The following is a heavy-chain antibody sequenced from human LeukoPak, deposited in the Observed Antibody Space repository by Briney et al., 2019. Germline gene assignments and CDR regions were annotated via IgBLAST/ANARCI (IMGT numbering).Heavy chain of an antibody. CDR3: ANIARAGDSSLAY. CDR2: ISGSGGST. J-gene: IGHJ4*02. D-gene: IGHD3-22*01. Sequence: GGSLRLSCAASGFTFSSHAMSWVRQAPGKGLEWVSAISGSGGSTYYADSVKGRFTISRDNSKNTLYLQMNSLRAEDTAVYYCANIARAGDSSLAYWGQGTLVTVSS. V-gene: IGHV3-23*01. CDR1: GFTFSSHA.